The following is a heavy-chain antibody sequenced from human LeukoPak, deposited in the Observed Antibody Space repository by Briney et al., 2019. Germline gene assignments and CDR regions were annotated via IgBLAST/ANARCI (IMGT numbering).Heavy chain of an antibody. D-gene: IGHD1-26*01. CDR3: AKGSLSGSYYRGWFFDL. CDR1: GFTFSSYA. V-gene: IGHV3-23*01. J-gene: IGHJ2*01. CDR2: ISGSGGST. Sequence: GGSLRLSCAASGFTFSSYAMSWVRQAPGKGLEWVSAISGSGGSTYYADSVEGRFSISRDNSRNTLYLQMNSLRAEDTAVYYCAKGSLSGSYYRGWFFDLWGRGTLVTVSS.